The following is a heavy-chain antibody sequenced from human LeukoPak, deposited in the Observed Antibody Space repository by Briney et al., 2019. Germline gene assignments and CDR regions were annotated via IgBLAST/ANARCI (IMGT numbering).Heavy chain of an antibody. J-gene: IGHJ6*04. CDR2: ISSSSSYI. Sequence: GGSLRLSCAASGFTFSSYSMNWVRQAPGKGLEWVSSISSSSSYIYYADSVKGRFTIPRDNAKNSLYLQMNSLRAEDTAVYYCARDFGDIVVVPAPYYGMDVWGKGTTVTVSS. V-gene: IGHV3-21*01. CDR1: GFTFSSYS. CDR3: ARDFGDIVVVPAPYYGMDV. D-gene: IGHD2-2*01.